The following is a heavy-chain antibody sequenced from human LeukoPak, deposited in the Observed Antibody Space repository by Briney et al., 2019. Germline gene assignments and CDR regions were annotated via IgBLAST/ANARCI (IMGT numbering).Heavy chain of an antibody. V-gene: IGHV3-21*01. Sequence: PGGSLRLSCAASGFTFSSYSMNWVRQAPGKGLEWVSSISSSSSYIYYADSVKGRSTISRDNAKNSLYLQMNSLRAEDTAVYYCARAVDYYDAFDIWGQGTMVTVSS. CDR1: GFTFSSYS. CDR2: ISSSSSYI. J-gene: IGHJ3*02. CDR3: ARAVDYYDAFDI. D-gene: IGHD3-10*01.